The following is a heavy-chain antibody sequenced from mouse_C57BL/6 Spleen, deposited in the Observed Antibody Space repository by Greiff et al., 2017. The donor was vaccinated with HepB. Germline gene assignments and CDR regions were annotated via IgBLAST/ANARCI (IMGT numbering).Heavy chain of an antibody. CDR1: GYSFTGYY. D-gene: IGHD2-5*01. Sequence: VQLQQSGPELVKPGASVKISCKASGYSFTGYYMNWVKQSPEKSLEWIGEINPSTAGTTYNQKFKAKATLTVDKSSSTAYMQLKSLTSEDSAVYYCARTYYSNYRAMDYWGQGTSVTVSS. J-gene: IGHJ4*01. CDR3: ARTYYSNYRAMDY. V-gene: IGHV1-42*01. CDR2: INPSTAGT.